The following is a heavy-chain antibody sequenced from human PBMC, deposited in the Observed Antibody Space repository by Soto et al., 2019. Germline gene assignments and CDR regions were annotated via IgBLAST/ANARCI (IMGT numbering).Heavy chain of an antibody. CDR1: GVSVTSGDYS. J-gene: IGHJ6*02. Sequence: SETLSLTCAVSGVSVTSGDYSWSWIRQPAGKGLEWIGYIYHSGSTTYNPSLKSRVTISIDRSKNQISLDLTSVTAADTAVYYCACIFSGGYGYGFYYYGMDVWGQGTTVTVSS. CDR3: ACIFSGGYGYGFYYYGMDV. D-gene: IGHD5-18*01. V-gene: IGHV4-30-2*01. CDR2: IYHSGST.